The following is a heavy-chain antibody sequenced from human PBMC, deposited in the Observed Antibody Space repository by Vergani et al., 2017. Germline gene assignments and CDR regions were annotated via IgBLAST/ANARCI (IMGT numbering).Heavy chain of an antibody. V-gene: IGHV1-69*01. Sequence: QVQLVQSGAEVKKPGSSVKVSCKASGGPFSSYAISWVRQAPGQGLEWMGGIIPIFGTANYAQKFQGRVTITADESTSTAYMELSSLRSEDTAVYYCARDKGQQLGRDGWFDPWGQGTLVTVSS. J-gene: IGHJ5*02. D-gene: IGHD6-13*01. CDR3: ARDKGQQLGRDGWFDP. CDR2: IIPIFGTA. CDR1: GGPFSSYA.